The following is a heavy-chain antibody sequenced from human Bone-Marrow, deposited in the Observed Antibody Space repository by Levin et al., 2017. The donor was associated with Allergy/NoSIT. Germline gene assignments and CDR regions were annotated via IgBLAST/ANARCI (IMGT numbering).Heavy chain of an antibody. V-gene: IGHV1-69*13. CDR2: IIPIFRTT. CDR3: AVTPRYCRGGSCFQGEVDY. Sequence: SVKVSCKASGVTLSNYAISWVLQAPGQGLEWMGGIIPIFRTTNYAQKFQGRVTITADESTSTAYMELSSLRSEDTAVYYCAVTPRYCRGGSCFQGEVDYWGQGTLVTVSS. CDR1: GVTLSNYA. J-gene: IGHJ4*02. D-gene: IGHD2-15*01.